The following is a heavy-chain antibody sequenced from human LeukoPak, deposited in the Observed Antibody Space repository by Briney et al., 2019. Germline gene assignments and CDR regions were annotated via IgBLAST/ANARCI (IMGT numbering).Heavy chain of an antibody. V-gene: IGHV3-74*01. J-gene: IGHJ4*02. CDR3: ARSVYDSGGYYRVLDY. CDR2: IDSDGSTT. CDR1: GFTFSSYW. Sequence: GGSLRLSCAASGFTFSSYWMHWVRQAPGKGLVWVSRIDSDGSTTSYADSVKGRFTISRDNAKNTLFLQMNSLRAEDTAVYYCARSVYDSGGYYRVLDYWGQGTLVTVSS. D-gene: IGHD3-22*01.